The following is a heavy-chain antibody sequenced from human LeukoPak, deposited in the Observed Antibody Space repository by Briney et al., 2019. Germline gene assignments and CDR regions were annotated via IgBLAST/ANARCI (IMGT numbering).Heavy chain of an antibody. CDR2: INPSVGST. D-gene: IGHD1-14*01. V-gene: IGHV1-46*01. J-gene: IGHJ5*02. CDR1: GYTFSSYY. Sequence: GASVKVSCKASGYTFSSYYLHWMRQAPGQGLEWMGVINPSVGSTSYAQKFQGRVTMTRDMSTSTVYMELSSLRSEDTAVYYCVRGGIPSNPNKESNWFDPWGQGTLVTVSS. CDR3: VRGGIPSNPNKESNWFDP.